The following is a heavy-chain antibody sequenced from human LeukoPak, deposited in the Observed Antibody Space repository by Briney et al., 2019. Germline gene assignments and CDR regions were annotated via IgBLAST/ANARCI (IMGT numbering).Heavy chain of an antibody. Sequence: GASVKVSCKASGGTFSSYAISWVRQAPGQGLEWMGGIIPIFGTANYAQKFQGRVTITADKSTSTAYMELSSLRSEDTAVYYCARDPVPRLTAITSNWFDPWGQGTLVTVSS. CDR3: ARDPVPRLTAITSNWFDP. J-gene: IGHJ5*02. CDR1: GGTFSSYA. V-gene: IGHV1-69*06. D-gene: IGHD5-18*01. CDR2: IIPIFGTA.